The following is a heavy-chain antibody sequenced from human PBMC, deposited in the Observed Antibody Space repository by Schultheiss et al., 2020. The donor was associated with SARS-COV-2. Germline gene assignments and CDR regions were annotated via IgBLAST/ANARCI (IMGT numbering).Heavy chain of an antibody. Sequence: GGSLRLSCAASGFDVSSDYMSWVRQAPGKGLEWVSVIYSDGTTHYADSVKGRFTISRDNSKNTLYFQMNRLRGEDTAVYYCARGPHTAMVHDAFDFWGQGTMVTVSS. CDR1: GFDVSSDY. CDR3: ARGPHTAMVHDAFDF. CDR2: IYSDGTT. D-gene: IGHD5-18*01. J-gene: IGHJ3*01. V-gene: IGHV3-53*01.